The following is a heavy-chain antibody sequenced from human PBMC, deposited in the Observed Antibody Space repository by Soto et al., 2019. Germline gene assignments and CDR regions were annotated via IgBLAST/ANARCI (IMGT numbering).Heavy chain of an antibody. CDR2: ISYDGSNK. V-gene: IGHV3-30-3*01. CDR3: ARDGFGGEMATMFRFDY. J-gene: IGHJ4*02. D-gene: IGHD3-10*01. CDR1: GFTFSSYA. Sequence: GGSLRLSCAASGFTFSSYAMHWVRQAPGKGLEWVAVISYDGSNKYYADSVKGRFTISRDNSKNTLYLQMNSLRAEDTAVYYCARDGFGGEMATMFRFDYWGQGTLVTVSS.